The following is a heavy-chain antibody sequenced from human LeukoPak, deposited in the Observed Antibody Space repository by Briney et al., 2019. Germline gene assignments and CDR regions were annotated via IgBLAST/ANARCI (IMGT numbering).Heavy chain of an antibody. D-gene: IGHD1-26*01. CDR3: AKCSIVGANDAFDI. CDR2: IYPGDSGT. CDR1: GYSFTSYW. J-gene: IGHJ3*02. Sequence: GESLKISCKGSGYSFTSYWIAWVRQMPGKGLEWMGIIYPGDSGTRYSPSFQGQVTISADKSITTAYLQWSSLKASDTAMYYCAKCSIVGANDAFDIWGQGTMVTVSS. V-gene: IGHV5-51*01.